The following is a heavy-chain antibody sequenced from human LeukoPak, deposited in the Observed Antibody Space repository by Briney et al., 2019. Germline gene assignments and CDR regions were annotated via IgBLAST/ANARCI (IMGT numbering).Heavy chain of an antibody. D-gene: IGHD3-22*01. J-gene: IGHJ3*02. V-gene: IGHV4-61*08. CDR3: ARGPDSSGYTDAFDI. CDR1: GGSISSGVYY. CDR2: FYYSGST. Sequence: SQTLSLTCPVSGGSISSGVYYWSWIRQPPGKGLEWIGNFYYSGSTNYNPSLKSRVTISVDTSENQFSLKLSSVTAADTAVYYCARGPDSSGYTDAFDIWGQGTMVTVSS.